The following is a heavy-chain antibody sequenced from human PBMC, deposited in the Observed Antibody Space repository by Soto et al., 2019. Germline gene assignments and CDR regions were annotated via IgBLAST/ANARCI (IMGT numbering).Heavy chain of an antibody. J-gene: IGHJ4*02. CDR1: GFTFSAYG. D-gene: IGHD3-22*01. V-gene: IGHV3-30*18. Sequence: GGSLRLSCAASGFTFSAYGIHWVRQAPGKGLEWVAVISHDGSNTNYADSVKGRFTFSRDNSKDTVYLQMNSLRAEDTAVYYCTKDTYYNSSSGYYVFDSWGQGTLVTVSS. CDR3: TKDTYYNSSSGYYVFDS. CDR2: ISHDGSNT.